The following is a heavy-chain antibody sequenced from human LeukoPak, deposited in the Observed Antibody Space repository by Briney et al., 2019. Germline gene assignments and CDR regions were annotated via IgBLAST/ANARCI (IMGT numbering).Heavy chain of an antibody. V-gene: IGHV3-30*04. CDR2: ISYDGSNK. CDR3: ARDRAAFDH. D-gene: IGHD6-13*01. Sequence: GSPRLFWSASGFTFSSYSMHRVRQAPGQGLEWVAVISYDGSNKYYADSVKGRFTISRDNSKNTLYLQMNSLRAEDTAVYYCARDRAAFDHWGQGTLVTVSS. J-gene: IGHJ4*02. CDR1: GFTFSSYS.